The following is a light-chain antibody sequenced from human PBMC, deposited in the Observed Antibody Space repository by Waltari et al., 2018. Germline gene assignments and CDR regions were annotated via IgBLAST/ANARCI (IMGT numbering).Light chain of an antibody. J-gene: IGKJ1*01. V-gene: IGKV3-15*01. CDR2: GAS. Sequence: EIVMTQSPATLSVSPGERATLSCRASPSVSSNLAWYQQKPGQAPRLLIYGASHSATGTPARFSGIGSGTEFTLTISSLQSEDFAVYYCQQYNNWPPWTFGQGTKVEIK. CDR3: QQYNNWPPWT. CDR1: PSVSSN.